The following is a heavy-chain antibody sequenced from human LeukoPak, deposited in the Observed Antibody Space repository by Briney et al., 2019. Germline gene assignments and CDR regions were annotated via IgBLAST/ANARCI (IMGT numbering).Heavy chain of an antibody. Sequence: GGSLRLSCAASGFTFSSSAMSWVRQAPGEGLEWVSGISGSGGSTYYADSVKGRFTISRDNSKNTLYLQMSSLRAEDTAVYYCAKEISGYSSSWARFDYWGQGTLVTVSS. CDR2: ISGSGGST. CDR3: AKEISGYSSSWARFDY. J-gene: IGHJ4*02. V-gene: IGHV3-23*01. D-gene: IGHD6-13*01. CDR1: GFTFSSSA.